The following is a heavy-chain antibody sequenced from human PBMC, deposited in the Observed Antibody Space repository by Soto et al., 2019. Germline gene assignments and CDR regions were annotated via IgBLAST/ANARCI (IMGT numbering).Heavy chain of an antibody. J-gene: IGHJ4*02. CDR1: GFTFSSYA. Sequence: GGSLRLSCAASGFTFSSYAMSWVRQAPGKGLEWVSAISGSGGSTYYADSVKGRFTISRDNSKNTLYLQMNSLRAEDTAVYYCAKDREVIAVAGTGLSHWGQGTLVTVSS. CDR3: AKDREVIAVAGTGLSH. CDR2: ISGSGGST. D-gene: IGHD6-19*01. V-gene: IGHV3-23*01.